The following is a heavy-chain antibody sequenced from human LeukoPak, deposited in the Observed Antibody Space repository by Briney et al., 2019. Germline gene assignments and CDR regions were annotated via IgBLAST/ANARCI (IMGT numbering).Heavy chain of an antibody. CDR3: ARGRRGGDSMIRGLDY. D-gene: IGHD3-10*01. J-gene: IGHJ4*02. CDR2: IYYSGST. Sequence: SETLSLTCTVSGGSISSADYYWSWIRQPPGKGLEWFGYIYYSGSTYYNPSVKSRLTISVDTSKNQFSLKLSSVTAADTAVYYCARGRRGGDSMIRGLDYWGQGTLVTVSS. V-gene: IGHV4-30-4*01. CDR1: GGSISSADYY.